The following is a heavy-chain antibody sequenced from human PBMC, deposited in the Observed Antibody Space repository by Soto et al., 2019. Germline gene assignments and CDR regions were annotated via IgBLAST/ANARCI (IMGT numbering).Heavy chain of an antibody. CDR1: GYTFTSYG. CDR2: ISAYNGNT. V-gene: IGHV1-18*01. J-gene: IGHJ3*02. CDR3: ARGGPGYSYGYGAFDI. Sequence: SVKVSCKASGYTFTSYGISWVRQVPVQGLEWMGWISAYNGNTNYAQKLQGRVTMTTDTSTSTAYMELRSLRSDDTAVYYCARGGPGYSYGYGAFDIWGQATMVTVSS. D-gene: IGHD5-18*01.